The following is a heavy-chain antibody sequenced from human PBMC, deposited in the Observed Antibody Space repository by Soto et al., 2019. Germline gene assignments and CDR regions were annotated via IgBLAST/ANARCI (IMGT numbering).Heavy chain of an antibody. CDR1: GFTFSRFA. D-gene: IGHD3-16*01. J-gene: IGHJ4*02. Sequence: EVQLLESGGGLVQPGGSLRLSCAVSGFTFSRFAMSWVRQAPGKGLEWVSVISSSGGTTYYADSVKGRFTISRDNSKNTLYLQMNSLRAEDTAVYYFARDYSYACDYWGQGTLVTVSS. V-gene: IGHV3-23*01. CDR2: ISSSGGTT. CDR3: ARDYSYACDY.